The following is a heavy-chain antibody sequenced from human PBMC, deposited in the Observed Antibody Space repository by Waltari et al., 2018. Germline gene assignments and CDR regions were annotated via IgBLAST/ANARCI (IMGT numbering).Heavy chain of an antibody. CDR3: ARDRRYSSSWYLPFNY. CDR1: GFTCSSYW. CDR2: IKQDGSEK. D-gene: IGHD6-13*01. J-gene: IGHJ4*02. V-gene: IGHV3-7*01. Sequence: EVQLVESGGGLVQPGGSLRLSCAASGFTCSSYWMSWVRQAPGKGLEWVANIKQDGSEKYYVDSVKGRFTISRDNAKNSLYLQMNSLRAEDTAVYYCARDRRYSSSWYLPFNYWGQGTLVTVSS.